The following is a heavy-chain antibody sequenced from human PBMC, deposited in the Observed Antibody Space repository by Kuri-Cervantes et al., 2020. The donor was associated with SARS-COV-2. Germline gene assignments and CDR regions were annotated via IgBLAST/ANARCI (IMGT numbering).Heavy chain of an antibody. J-gene: IGHJ4*02. V-gene: IGHV4-34*01. D-gene: IGHD6-6*01. CDR3: ARFTEYSSSLLDY. CDR2: INHSGST. Sequence: ESLKISCAVYGESFSGYYWSWIRQPPGKGLEWIGEINHSGSTNYNPSLKSRVTISVDTSKNQFSLKLSSVTAADTAVYYCARFTEYSSSLLDYWGQGTLVTVSS. CDR1: GESFSGYY.